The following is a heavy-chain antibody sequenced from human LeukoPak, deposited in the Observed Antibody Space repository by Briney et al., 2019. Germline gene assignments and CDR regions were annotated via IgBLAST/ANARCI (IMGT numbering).Heavy chain of an antibody. V-gene: IGHV1-8*01. D-gene: IGHD3-22*01. Sequence: ASVKVSCKASGCTFTSYDINWVRQATGQGLEWMGWMKPNSGNTGYAQKFQGRVTMTRNTSISTAYMELSSLRSENTAVYYGERGSPHYYDSSGDINFDYWGQGTLVTVSS. CDR1: GCTFTSYD. CDR3: ERGSPHYYDSSGDINFDY. J-gene: IGHJ4*02. CDR2: MKPNSGNT.